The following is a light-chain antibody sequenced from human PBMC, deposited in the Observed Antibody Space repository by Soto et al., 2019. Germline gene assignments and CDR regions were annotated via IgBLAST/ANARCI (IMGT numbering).Light chain of an antibody. Sequence: KVMTQSPATLSLSPGERATLSCRASEDVRTNVAWYQQKPGQAPRLLIHAASTRATGIPARFSGSGSGTEFTLTISSLQSEDFAVYHCQQYKSWPYTFGKGTKLEI. CDR1: EDVRTN. CDR2: AAS. CDR3: QQYKSWPYT. V-gene: IGKV3-15*01. J-gene: IGKJ2*01.